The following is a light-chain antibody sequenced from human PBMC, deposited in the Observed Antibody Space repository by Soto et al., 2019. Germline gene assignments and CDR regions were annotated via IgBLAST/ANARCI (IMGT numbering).Light chain of an antibody. Sequence: EIVLTQSPGTLSLSPRARATVSCRASQSASSSYFAWYQQKPGQAPRLLISGASNRATGIPERFSGSGSGTDFTLTNSRLEPEYFAVYYCQPDARSVGTFGQGTRVEIK. V-gene: IGKV3-20*01. CDR2: GAS. CDR3: QPDARSVGT. CDR1: QSASSSY. J-gene: IGKJ1*01.